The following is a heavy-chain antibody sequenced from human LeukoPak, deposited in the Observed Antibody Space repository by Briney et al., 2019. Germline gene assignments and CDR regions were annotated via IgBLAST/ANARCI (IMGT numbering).Heavy chain of an antibody. CDR3: ARGQRVEMATIQP. CDR2: MNPNSGNT. CDR1: GYTFTSYD. J-gene: IGHJ5*02. Sequence: ASVKVSCKASGYTFTSYDINWVRQATGQGLEWTGWMNPNSGNTGYAQKFQGRVTMTRNTSISTAYMELSSLRSEDTAVYYCARGQRVEMATIQPWGQGTLVTVSS. D-gene: IGHD5-24*01. V-gene: IGHV1-8*01.